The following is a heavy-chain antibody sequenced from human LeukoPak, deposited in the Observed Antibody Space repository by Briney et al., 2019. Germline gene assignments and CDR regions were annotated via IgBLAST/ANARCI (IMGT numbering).Heavy chain of an antibody. CDR2: IYYSGST. Sequence: SETLSLTCAVYGGSFSGYYWSWIRQPPGKGLEWIGYIYYSGSTNYNPSLKSRVTISVDTSKNQFSLKLSSVTAADTAVYYCAREEPYSYYYDSSGYYRGWFDPWGQGTLVTVSS. V-gene: IGHV4-59*01. J-gene: IGHJ5*02. D-gene: IGHD3-22*01. CDR1: GGSFSGYY. CDR3: AREEPYSYYYDSSGYYRGWFDP.